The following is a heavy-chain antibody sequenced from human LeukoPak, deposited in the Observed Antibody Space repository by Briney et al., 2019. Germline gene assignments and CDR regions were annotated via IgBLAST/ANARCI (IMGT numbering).Heavy chain of an antibody. CDR1: GGSFSGYY. V-gene: IGHV4-34*01. CDR2: INYSGST. J-gene: IGHJ4*02. D-gene: IGHD2-2*01. Sequence: PSETLSLTCAVYGGSFSGYYWSWIRQPPGKGLEWIGEINYSGSTNYNPSLKSRVTISVDTSKNQFSLKLSSVTAADTAVYYCARGPKTDIVVVPAATFLDYWGQGTLVTVSS. CDR3: ARGPKTDIVVVPAATFLDY.